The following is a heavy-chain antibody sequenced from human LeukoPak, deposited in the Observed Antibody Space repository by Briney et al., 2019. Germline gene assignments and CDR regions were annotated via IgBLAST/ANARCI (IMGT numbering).Heavy chain of an antibody. Sequence: GGSLRLSCAASGFTFSSYAMSWVRQAPGKGLEWVSAISGSGGSTYYADSVKGRFTISRDNSKNTLYLQMNSLRAEDTAVYYCTKDLSSGWYRKGNYYYGMDVWGQGTTVTVSS. CDR2: ISGSGGST. J-gene: IGHJ6*02. D-gene: IGHD6-19*01. CDR3: TKDLSSGWYRKGNYYYGMDV. CDR1: GFTFSSYA. V-gene: IGHV3-23*01.